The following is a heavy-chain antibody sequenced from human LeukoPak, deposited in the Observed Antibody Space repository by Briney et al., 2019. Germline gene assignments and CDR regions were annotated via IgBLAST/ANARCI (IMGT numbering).Heavy chain of an antibody. Sequence: PSGTLSLTCAVSGGSISSSNWWSWVRQPPGKGLEWIGEINHSGSTNYNPSLKSRVTISVDTSKNQFSLKLSSVTAADTAVYYCARERAGPDWFDPWGQGTLVTVSS. CDR2: INHSGST. V-gene: IGHV4-4*02. J-gene: IGHJ5*02. CDR1: GGSISSSNW. CDR3: ARERAGPDWFDP. D-gene: IGHD6-19*01.